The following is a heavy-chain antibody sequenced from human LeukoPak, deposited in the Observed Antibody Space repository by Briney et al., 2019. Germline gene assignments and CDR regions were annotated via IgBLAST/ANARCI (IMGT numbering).Heavy chain of an antibody. CDR1: GDSINSRSYH. Sequence: SETLSLTCTVSGDSINSRSYHWGWHRPPPGKGLVWIGSIYYSGITYYTPSRKNRAPISVHTTETQFSLRLISVTAADTAVYYCARHFPHMDYSGWKQGWFDPWGQGTLVTVSS. CDR2: IYYSGIT. CDR3: ARHFPHMDYSGWKQGWFDP. J-gene: IGHJ5*02. D-gene: IGHD6-19*01. V-gene: IGHV4-39*01.